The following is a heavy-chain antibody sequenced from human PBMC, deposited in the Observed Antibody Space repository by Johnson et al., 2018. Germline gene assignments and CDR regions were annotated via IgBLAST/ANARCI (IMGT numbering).Heavy chain of an antibody. V-gene: IGHV4-4*07. D-gene: IGHD3-22*01. CDR2: IYDSGST. CDR1: SGSISSYY. CDR3: ARQGIEFHDSFEI. J-gene: IGHJ3*02. Sequence: QVQLQESGPGLVKPSETVSLTCTISSGSISSYYWNWIRQPDGKGLEWIGRIYDSGSTHYNPSLKSRVTMSVDTSKNQFSLRRNSVTAADTAVYYCARQGIEFHDSFEIWGQVTMVAVSS.